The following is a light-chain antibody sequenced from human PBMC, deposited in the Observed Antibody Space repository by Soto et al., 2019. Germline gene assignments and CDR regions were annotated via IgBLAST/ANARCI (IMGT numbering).Light chain of an antibody. J-gene: IGLJ2*01. CDR3: AAWDDSLGGVV. V-gene: IGLV1-44*01. Sequence: QSVLTQPPSASGTPGQRVTISCSGSSSNIGRNTVNWYQQLPGTAPKVFIYSNNQRPSGVPDRFSGYKSGTSASLAISGLQTEDEADYYCAAWDDSLGGVVFGGGTQLTVL. CDR1: SSNIGRNT. CDR2: SNN.